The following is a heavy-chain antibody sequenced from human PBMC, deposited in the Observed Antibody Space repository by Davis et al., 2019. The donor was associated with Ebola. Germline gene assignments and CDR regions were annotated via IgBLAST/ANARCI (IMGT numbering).Heavy chain of an antibody. CDR3: AKANRCSSTSCYWGYYYYGMDV. CDR2: INSDGSSI. D-gene: IGHD2-2*01. CDR1: GFTFSSYW. Sequence: GESLKISCAASGFTFSSYWMHWVRQAPGKGLVWVSRINSDGSSISYADSVKGRFTISRDNAKNTLYLQMNSLRAEDTAVYYCAKANRCSSTSCYWGYYYYGMDVWGQGTTVTVSS. J-gene: IGHJ6*02. V-gene: IGHV3-74*01.